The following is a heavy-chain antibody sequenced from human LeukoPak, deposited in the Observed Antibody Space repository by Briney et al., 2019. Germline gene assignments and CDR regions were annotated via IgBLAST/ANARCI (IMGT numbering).Heavy chain of an antibody. CDR3: ARDAVMGATPFYFDS. CDR2: ISSSGSNI. Sequence: GGSLRLSCTASGFIFTSYGMNWVRQAPGKGLEWVSYISSSGSNIFHADSVKGRFTISRDQAKDSVFLQMNSLRAEDTALYFCARDAVMGATPFYFDSWGQGALVTVSS. D-gene: IGHD2-15*01. CDR1: GFIFTSYG. V-gene: IGHV3-21*04. J-gene: IGHJ4*02.